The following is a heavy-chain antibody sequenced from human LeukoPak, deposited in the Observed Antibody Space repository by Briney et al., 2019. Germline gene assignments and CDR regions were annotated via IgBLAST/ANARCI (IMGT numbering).Heavy chain of an antibody. D-gene: IGHD5/OR15-5a*01. CDR2: ISGSGGST. CDR3: AKGLSGFYDAFDI. J-gene: IGHJ3*02. V-gene: IGHV3-23*01. CDR1: GFTFRSYA. Sequence: GGSLRLSCAASGFTFRSYAMSWVRQPPGKGLDWVSAISGSGGSTYYADSVKGRFTISRDNSKNTLYLQMNSLRAEDTAVYYCAKGLSGFYDAFDIWGQGTMVTVSS.